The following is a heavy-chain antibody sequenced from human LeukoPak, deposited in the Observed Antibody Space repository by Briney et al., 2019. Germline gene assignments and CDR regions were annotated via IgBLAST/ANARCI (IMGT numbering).Heavy chain of an antibody. J-gene: IGHJ5*02. V-gene: IGHV4-61*02. CDR1: GASISSGNYY. D-gene: IGHD2-8*02. CDR2: IHVTGRT. CDR3: ARGHTGQNWFDP. Sequence: PSETLSLTCTVSGASISSGNYYWSWIRQTAGKGLEWIGRIHVTGRTDYNPSLKSRVTVSLDTAKNQYSLQLSSVSAADTAIYYCARGHTGQNWFDPWGQGTLVTVSS.